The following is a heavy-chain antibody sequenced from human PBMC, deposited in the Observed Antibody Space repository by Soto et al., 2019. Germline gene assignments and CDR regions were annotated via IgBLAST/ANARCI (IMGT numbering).Heavy chain of an antibody. Sequence: QVQLQESGPGLVKPSQTLSLTCNVSGESISSGGYYWSWIRHLPGKGREWIGFIYDTESAYYNPSLKSRVTISMDTSKNQFAMRLSSVTAADTAVYYCARASSSSSAADYWGQGILGTVSS. J-gene: IGHJ4*02. D-gene: IGHD6-6*01. CDR2: IYDTESA. V-gene: IGHV4-31*03. CDR1: GESISSGGYY. CDR3: ARASSSSSAADY.